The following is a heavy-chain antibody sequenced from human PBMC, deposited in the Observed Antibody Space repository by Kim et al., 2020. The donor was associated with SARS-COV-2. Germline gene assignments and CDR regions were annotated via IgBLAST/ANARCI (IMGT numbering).Heavy chain of an antibody. J-gene: IGHJ4*02. D-gene: IGHD1-1*01. V-gene: IGHV3-23*01. CDR1: TFTFSSYA. CDR3: AKDYSSGNNWAARRLPYSHFDY. CDR2: ISGSAGTT. Sequence: GGSLRLSCAASTFTFSSYAMSWVRQAPGKGLEWVSAISGSAGTTYYADSVKGRFTISRDNSKNTLYLQMNSLRVEDTAVYYCAKDYSSGNNWAARRLPYSHFDYWGQGTLVTVSS.